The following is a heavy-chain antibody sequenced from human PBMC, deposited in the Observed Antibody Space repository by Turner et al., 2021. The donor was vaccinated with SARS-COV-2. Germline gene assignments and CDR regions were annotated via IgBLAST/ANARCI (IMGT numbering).Heavy chain of an antibody. Sequence: QVQLVQSGAEVKKPGSSVKVSCKASGGTFSSYAISWVRQAPGQGLEWMGGIIPILGIAHNAQKFQGRVTITADNSTSTAYMEMSSLRSEDTAVYYCARAATMVRGVIRNSFYYYYGMDVWGQGTTVTVSS. V-gene: IGHV1-69*10. CDR2: IIPILGIA. CDR1: GGTFSSYA. D-gene: IGHD3-10*01. J-gene: IGHJ6*02. CDR3: ARAATMVRGVIRNSFYYYYGMDV.